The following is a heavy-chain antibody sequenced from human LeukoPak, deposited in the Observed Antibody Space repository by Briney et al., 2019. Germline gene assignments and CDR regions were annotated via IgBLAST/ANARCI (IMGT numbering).Heavy chain of an antibody. V-gene: IGHV1-69*13. CDR3: ARVSSYYYYMDV. J-gene: IGHJ6*03. Sequence: SVKVSCKASGGSFSSFAISWVRQAPGQGLEWMGGIIPVFGTPNYAQKFQGRVTITADESTSTAYMELRSLRSDDTAVYYCARVSSYYYYMDVWGKGTTVTVSS. CDR1: GGSFSSFA. CDR2: IIPVFGTP.